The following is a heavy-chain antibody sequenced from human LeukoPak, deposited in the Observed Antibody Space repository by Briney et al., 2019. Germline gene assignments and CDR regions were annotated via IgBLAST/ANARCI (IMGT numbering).Heavy chain of an antibody. CDR1: GGSISSYY. Sequence: SETLSLTCTVSGGSISSYYWSWIRQPPGKGLEWIGYIYYSGSTNYNPSLKSRVTISVDTSKNQFSLKLSSVTAADTAVYYCAREGDGYFFDCWGQGTLVTVSS. D-gene: IGHD5-24*01. J-gene: IGHJ4*02. V-gene: IGHV4-59*01. CDR2: IYYSGST. CDR3: AREGDGYFFDC.